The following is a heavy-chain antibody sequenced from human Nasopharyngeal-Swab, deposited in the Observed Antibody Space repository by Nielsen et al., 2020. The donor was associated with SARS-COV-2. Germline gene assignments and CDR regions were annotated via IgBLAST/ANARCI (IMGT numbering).Heavy chain of an antibody. CDR3: ARESPKYCSSTSCYYNWFDP. D-gene: IGHD2-2*01. CDR2: IKQDGSEK. J-gene: IGHJ5*02. Sequence: GESLKISCAASGFTFSSYWMSWVHQAPGKGLEWVANIKQDGSEKYYVDSVKGRFTISRDNAKNSLYLQMNSLRAEDTAVYYCARESPKYCSSTSCYYNWFDPWGQGTLVTVSS. V-gene: IGHV3-7*01. CDR1: GFTFSSYW.